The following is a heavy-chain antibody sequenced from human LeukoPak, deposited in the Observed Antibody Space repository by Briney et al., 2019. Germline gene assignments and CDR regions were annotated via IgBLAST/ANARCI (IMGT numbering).Heavy chain of an antibody. J-gene: IGHJ4*02. CDR3: ARIAAAGTGNDY. CDR2: IRYDGSNK. Sequence: GGSLRLSCAASGFTFSSYGMHWVRQAPGKGLEWVAFIRYDGSNKYYADSVKCRFTISRDNSKNTLYLQMNSLRAEDTAVYYCARIAAAGTGNDYWGQGTLVTVSS. CDR1: GFTFSSYG. V-gene: IGHV3-30*02. D-gene: IGHD6-13*01.